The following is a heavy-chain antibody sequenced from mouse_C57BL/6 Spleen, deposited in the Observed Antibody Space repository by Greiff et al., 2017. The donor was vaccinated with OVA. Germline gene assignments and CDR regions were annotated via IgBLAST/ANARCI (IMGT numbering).Heavy chain of an antibody. CDR2: ISSGSSTI. CDR3: ARPPRFYYAMDY. J-gene: IGHJ4*01. V-gene: IGHV5-17*01. Sequence: EVKLVESGGGLVKPGGSLKLSCAASGFTFSDYGMHWVRQAPEKGLEWVAYISSGSSTIYYAATVKGRFTISRDNAKNTLFLQMTSLRSEDTAMYYCARPPRFYYAMDYWGQGTSVTVSS. CDR1: GFTFSDYG.